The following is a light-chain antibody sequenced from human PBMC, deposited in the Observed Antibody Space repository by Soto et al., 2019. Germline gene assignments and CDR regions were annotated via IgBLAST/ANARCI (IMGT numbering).Light chain of an antibody. CDR1: QSVSSSY. CDR2: GAS. CDR3: QQYGSSPC. V-gene: IGKV3-20*01. J-gene: IGKJ3*01. Sequence: EMVLTRSPGTLSLSPGERAALSCSASQSVSSSYLAWYQQKPGQAPRLLIYGASSRATGIPDRFSGSGSGTDFTLTISRLEPEDFAVYYCQQYGSSPCFGPGTKVDIK.